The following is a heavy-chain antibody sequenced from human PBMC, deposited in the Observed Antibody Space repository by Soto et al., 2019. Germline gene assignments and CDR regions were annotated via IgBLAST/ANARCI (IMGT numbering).Heavy chain of an antibody. Sequence: SLRLSCAASGFSVSSYVMNWIRQAPGKGLEWVAVVSFAGSDKYYADSVKGRFTISRDNXKNTLYLQMNSSRPEYTAVYYCAALADAVPADWGQGTMVTVSS. CDR2: VSFAGSDK. J-gene: IGHJ4*02. CDR3: AALADAVPAD. D-gene: IGHD3-3*02. CDR1: GFSVSSYV. V-gene: IGHV3-30*03.